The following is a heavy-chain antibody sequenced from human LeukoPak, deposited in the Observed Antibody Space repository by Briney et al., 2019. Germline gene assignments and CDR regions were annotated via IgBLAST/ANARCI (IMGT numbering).Heavy chain of an antibody. CDR3: AKDIRVGATQFGY. Sequence: GGSLRLSCAASGFTFSSYGMHWVRQAPGKGLEWVAVISYDGSNKYYADSVKGRFTISRGNSKNTLYLQMNSLRAEDTAVYYCAKDIRVGATQFGYWGQGTLVTVSS. D-gene: IGHD1-26*01. V-gene: IGHV3-30*18. J-gene: IGHJ4*02. CDR1: GFTFSSYG. CDR2: ISYDGSNK.